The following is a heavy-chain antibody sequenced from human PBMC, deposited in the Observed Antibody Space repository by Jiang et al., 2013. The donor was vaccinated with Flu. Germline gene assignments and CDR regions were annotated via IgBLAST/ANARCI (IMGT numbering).Heavy chain of an antibody. D-gene: IGHD6-19*01. CDR3: AKAVAVAGPYYYYGMDV. V-gene: IGHV3-23*01. Sequence: SAISGSGGSTYYADSVKGRFTISRDNSKNTLYLQMNSLRAEDTAVYYCAKAVAVAGPYYYYGMDVWGQGTTVTVSS. CDR2: ISGSGGST. J-gene: IGHJ6*02.